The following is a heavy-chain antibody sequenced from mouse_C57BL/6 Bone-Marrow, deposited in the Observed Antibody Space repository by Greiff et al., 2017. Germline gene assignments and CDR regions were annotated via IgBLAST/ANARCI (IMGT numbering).Heavy chain of an antibody. CDR2: ISGGGGNT. D-gene: IGHD4-1*01. V-gene: IGHV5-9*01. Sequence: EVQLVESGGGLVKPGGSLKLSCAASGFTFSSYTMSWVRQTTEKRLEWVATISGGGGNTYYPDSVKGRFTISRDNAKNTLYLQRSSLRSEDTALYYCARNWAWFAYWGQGTLVTVSA. J-gene: IGHJ3*01. CDR1: GFTFSSYT. CDR3: ARNWAWFAY.